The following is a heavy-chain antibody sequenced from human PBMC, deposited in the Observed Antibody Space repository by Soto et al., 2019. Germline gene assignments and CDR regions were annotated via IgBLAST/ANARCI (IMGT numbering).Heavy chain of an antibody. CDR3: ACTMVRGVMGAFDI. Sequence: SETLSLTCAVSGGSISSGGYSWSWIRQPPGKGLEWIGYIYHSGSTYYNPSLKSRVTISVDRSKNQFSLKLSSVTAADTAVYYCACTMVRGVMGAFDIWGQGTRVTVSS. D-gene: IGHD3-10*01. CDR2: IYHSGST. V-gene: IGHV4-30-2*01. J-gene: IGHJ3*02. CDR1: GGSISSGGYS.